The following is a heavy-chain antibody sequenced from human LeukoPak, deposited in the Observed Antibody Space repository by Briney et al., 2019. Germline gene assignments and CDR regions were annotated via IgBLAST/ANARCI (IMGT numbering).Heavy chain of an antibody. Sequence: KPSETLSLTCTVSGGSISSGSYYWSWIRQPAGKGLEWIGRIYTSGSTNYNPSLKSRVTISVDTSKNQFSLKLSSVTAADTAVYYCARLGRGVTPYWYFDLWGRGTLVTVSS. CDR3: ARLGRGVTPYWYFDL. V-gene: IGHV4-61*02. J-gene: IGHJ2*01. CDR2: IYTSGST. CDR1: GGSISSGSYY. D-gene: IGHD4-23*01.